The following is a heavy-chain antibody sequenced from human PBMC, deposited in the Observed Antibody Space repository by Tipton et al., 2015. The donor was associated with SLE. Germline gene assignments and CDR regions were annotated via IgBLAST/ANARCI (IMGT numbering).Heavy chain of an antibody. Sequence: GLVKPSQTLSLTCAISGDSVSSNSAAWNWIRQSPSRGLEWLGRTYQRSRWYNEYEVSVRSRITINPDTSKNQFSLQLNSATPEDTAVYYCARGVGARGYFDYWGQGTLVTVSS. J-gene: IGHJ4*02. CDR1: GDSVSSNSAA. CDR2: TYQRSRWYN. CDR3: ARGVGARGYFDY. D-gene: IGHD1-26*01. V-gene: IGHV6-1*01.